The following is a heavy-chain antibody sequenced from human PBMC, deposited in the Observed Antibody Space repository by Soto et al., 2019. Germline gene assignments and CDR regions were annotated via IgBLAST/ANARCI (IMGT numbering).Heavy chain of an antibody. V-gene: IGHV3-9*01. D-gene: IGHD4-17*01. CDR1: GFTFDDYP. J-gene: IGHJ4*02. Sequence: SLELPCAASGFTFDDYPMHWVRQAPGKGLEWVSGISCNSRSIGYADSVKGRFTIPSDNAKNSLYLQMNSLRAEDTALYYCARSNPGYGHYSFDYLGQGTRVTVS. CDR2: ISCNSRSI. CDR3: ARSNPGYGHYSFDY.